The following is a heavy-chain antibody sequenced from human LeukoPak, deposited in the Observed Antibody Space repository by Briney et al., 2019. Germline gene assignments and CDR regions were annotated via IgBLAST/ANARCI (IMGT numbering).Heavy chain of an antibody. CDR2: IYPGDSDT. CDR3: ATPSPYDGSGYSSNRYGFQH. CDR1: GYSFTSYW. J-gene: IGHJ1*01. Sequence: GESLKISCKGSGYSFTSYWIGWVRQMPGKGLEWMEIIYPGDSDTRYSPSFQGQVTISADKSISTAYLQWSSLKASDTAMYYCATPSPYDGSGYSSNRYGFQHWGQGTLVTVSS. V-gene: IGHV5-51*01. D-gene: IGHD3-22*01.